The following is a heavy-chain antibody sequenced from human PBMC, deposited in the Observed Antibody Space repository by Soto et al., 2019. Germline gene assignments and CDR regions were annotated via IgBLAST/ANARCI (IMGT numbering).Heavy chain of an antibody. CDR3: AHTLGPYPYYFYMDV. Sequence: SGPTLVNPTQTLTLTCTFSGFTLSTIGVGVGWIRQPPGKALEWLALTYWDGDERYSPSLKSRLTLTKDTSKNQVVLTMTNMDPVDTATYYCAHTLGPYPYYFYMDVWGTGTTVTVSS. CDR2: TYWDGDE. V-gene: IGHV2-5*02. J-gene: IGHJ6*03. CDR1: GFTLSTIGVG. D-gene: IGHD7-27*01.